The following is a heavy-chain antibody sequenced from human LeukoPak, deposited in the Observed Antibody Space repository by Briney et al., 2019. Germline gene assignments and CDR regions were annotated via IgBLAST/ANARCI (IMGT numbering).Heavy chain of an antibody. CDR2: ISAYNGNT. Sequence: ASVNVSCKASGYTFTSYGISWVRQAPGQGLEWMGWISAYNGNTNYAQKLRGRVTMTTDTSTSTAYMELRSLRSDDTAVYYCARDSADSGSYSSNPFDYWGQGTLVTVSS. D-gene: IGHD1-26*01. V-gene: IGHV1-18*01. CDR1: GYTFTSYG. J-gene: IGHJ4*02. CDR3: ARDSADSGSYSSNPFDY.